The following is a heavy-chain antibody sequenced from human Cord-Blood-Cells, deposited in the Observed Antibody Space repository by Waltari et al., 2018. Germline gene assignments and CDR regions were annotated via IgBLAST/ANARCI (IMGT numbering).Heavy chain of an antibody. V-gene: IGHV4-39*01. CDR2: IYYSGST. D-gene: IGHD6-6*01. J-gene: IGHJ1*01. Sequence: QLQLQESGPGLVKPSETLSLTCTVPGGSISRSSYYWGWIRQPPGKGLEWIGSIYYSGSTYYNPSLKSRVTISVDTSKNQFSLKLSSVTAADTAVYYCARHAGYSSSANFQHWGQGTLVTVSS. CDR1: GGSISRSSYY. CDR3: ARHAGYSSSANFQH.